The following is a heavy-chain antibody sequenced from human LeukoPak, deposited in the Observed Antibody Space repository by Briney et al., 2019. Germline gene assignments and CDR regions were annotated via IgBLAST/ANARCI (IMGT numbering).Heavy chain of an antibody. J-gene: IGHJ4*02. CDR2: IPYDGSNT. CDR3: AKEKGQWESPDY. V-gene: IGHV3-30*02. Sequence: GGSLRLSCVASGFTFSSYGMHWVRQAPGKGLEWVAFIPYDGSNTFYADSVKGRFTISRDNSKNTLSLQMDSLTSEDTALYYCAKEKGQWESPDYWGQGTLVTVSS. D-gene: IGHD1-26*01. CDR1: GFTFSSYG.